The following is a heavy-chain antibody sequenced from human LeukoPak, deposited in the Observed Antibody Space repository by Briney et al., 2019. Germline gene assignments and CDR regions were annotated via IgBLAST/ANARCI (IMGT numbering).Heavy chain of an antibody. CDR2: IHSDGGST. V-gene: IGHV3-74*01. CDR3: ASGYSSDYGGNTY. D-gene: IGHD4-23*01. J-gene: IGHJ4*02. Sequence: QPGESLRLSCAASGFTFSTYWMHWVRHAPGKGLVWVSRIHSDGGSTSYADSVMGRFTISRDNAKNTLYLQMNSLRAEDTAVYYCASGYSSDYGGNTYWGQGTLVTVSS. CDR1: GFTFSTYW.